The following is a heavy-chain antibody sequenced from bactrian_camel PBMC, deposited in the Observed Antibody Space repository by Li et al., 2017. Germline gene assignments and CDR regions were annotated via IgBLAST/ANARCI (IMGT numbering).Heavy chain of an antibody. CDR1: GFTFRNYG. V-gene: IGHV3S40*01. CDR3: VGGPDGGSWYGTGP. Sequence: VQLVESGGGSVQSGGSLRLSCAASGFTFRNYGMTWVRQAPGKGLEWVSDINNDGASTHYSDSVVGRFNISRDNDKNTLYLRLNVLKTEDTAMYYCVGGPDGGSWYGTGPWGQGTQVTVS. J-gene: IGHJ6*01. CDR2: INNDGAST. D-gene: IGHD6*01.